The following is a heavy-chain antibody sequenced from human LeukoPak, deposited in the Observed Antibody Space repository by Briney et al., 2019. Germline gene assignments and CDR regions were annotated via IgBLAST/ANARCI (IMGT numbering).Heavy chain of an antibody. J-gene: IGHJ5*02. Sequence: ASVKVSCKASGYTFTSYAMHWVRQAPGQRLEWMGWINAGNGNTKYSQKIQGRVTITRDTSASTAYMELSSLRSEDTAVYYCARDLSVVPGVWFDPWGQGTLVTVSS. CDR3: ARDLSVVPGVWFDP. CDR2: INAGNGNT. V-gene: IGHV1-3*01. CDR1: GYTFTSYA. D-gene: IGHD2-2*01.